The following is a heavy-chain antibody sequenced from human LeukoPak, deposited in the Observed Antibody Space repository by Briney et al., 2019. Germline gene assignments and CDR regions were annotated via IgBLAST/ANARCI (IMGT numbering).Heavy chain of an antibody. Sequence: GGSLRLSCAASGFTFSGYSMNWVRQAPGKGLEWVANIKQDGSEKYYVDSVKGRFTISRDNAKNSLYLQMNSLRAEDTAVYYCARGPVVVIAPADYWGQGTLVTVSS. V-gene: IGHV3-7*01. CDR1: GFTFSGYS. J-gene: IGHJ4*02. D-gene: IGHD2-21*01. CDR2: IKQDGSEK. CDR3: ARGPVVVIAPADY.